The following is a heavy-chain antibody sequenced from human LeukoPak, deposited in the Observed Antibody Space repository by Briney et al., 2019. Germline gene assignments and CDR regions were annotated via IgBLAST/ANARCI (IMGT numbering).Heavy chain of an antibody. CDR1: GFTFSSYA. J-gene: IGHJ4*02. CDR2: ISGSGGST. CDR3: AKYPGRIAVAGTPGWY. V-gene: IGHV3-23*01. D-gene: IGHD6-19*01. Sequence: PGGSLRLSCAASGFTFSSYAMSWVRQAPGKGLEWVSAISGSGGSTYYADSVKGRFTVSRDNSKNTLYLQMNSLRAEDTAVYYCAKYPGRIAVAGTPGWYWGQGTLVTVSS.